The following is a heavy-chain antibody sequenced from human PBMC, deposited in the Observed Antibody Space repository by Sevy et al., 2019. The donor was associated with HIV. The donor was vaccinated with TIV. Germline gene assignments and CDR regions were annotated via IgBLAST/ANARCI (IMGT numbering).Heavy chain of an antibody. D-gene: IGHD3-10*01. J-gene: IGHJ4*02. CDR1: GGSFSNFA. V-gene: IGHV1-69*13. CDR3: ARGYDYGSGSYYPPDY. Sequence: ASVKVSCKAPGGSFSNFAYIWVRQAPGQGLEWMGMIIPIFGAPNYAQKFQDRVTITADESTNTAYMELSSLISDDTAVYYCARGYDYGSGSYYPPDYWGQGTLVTVSS. CDR2: IIPIFGAP.